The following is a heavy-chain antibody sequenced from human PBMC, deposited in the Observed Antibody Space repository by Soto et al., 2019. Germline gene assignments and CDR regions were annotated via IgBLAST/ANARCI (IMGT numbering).Heavy chain of an antibody. CDR1: GGSFSGYY. CDR3: ARGFRRWSGKFDY. J-gene: IGHJ4*02. Sequence: SETLSLTCAVYGGSFSGYYWSWIRQPPGKGLEWIGEINHSGSTNYNPSLKSRVTISVDTSKNQFSLKLSSVTAADTAVYYCARGFRRWSGKFDYWGQGTLVTVSS. D-gene: IGHD4-17*01. V-gene: IGHV4-34*01. CDR2: INHSGST.